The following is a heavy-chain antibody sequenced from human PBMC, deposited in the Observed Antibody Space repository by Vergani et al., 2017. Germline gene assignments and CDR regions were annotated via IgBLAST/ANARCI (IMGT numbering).Heavy chain of an antibody. CDR2: IIPIFGTA. CDR3: ARETLPCSSTSCYRASDAFDI. D-gene: IGHD2-2*02. J-gene: IGHJ3*02. Sequence: QVQLVQSGAEVKKPGSSVKVSCKASGGTFSSYAISWVRQAPGQGLEWMGGIIPIFGTANYAQKFQGRVTITADESTSTAYMELSSLRSEDTAVYYCARETLPCSSTSCYRASDAFDIWSQGTMVTVSS. V-gene: IGHV1-69*01. CDR1: GGTFSSYA.